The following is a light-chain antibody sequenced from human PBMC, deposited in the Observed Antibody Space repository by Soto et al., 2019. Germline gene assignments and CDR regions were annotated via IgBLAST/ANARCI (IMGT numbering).Light chain of an antibody. Sequence: ETVMTQSPATLSVSPGERATLSCRASQSVSSNLAWYQQKPGQPPRLLIYDISTRATGIPTRFSGSGSGTEFTLTISSLQSEDFAVYYCQQYGSSPRTFGQGNKVDIK. CDR2: DIS. J-gene: IGKJ1*01. CDR1: QSVSSN. CDR3: QQYGSSPRT. V-gene: IGKV3D-15*01.